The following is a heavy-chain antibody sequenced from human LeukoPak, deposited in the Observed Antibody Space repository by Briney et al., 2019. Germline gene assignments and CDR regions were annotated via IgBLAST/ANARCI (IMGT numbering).Heavy chain of an antibody. V-gene: IGHV4-4*07. Sequence: PAETLTITCTVAGGSIRSSYGIWIRQPAGKGLEWIGRLYTSGSTNYNYNPSLKIRVTMSVDTSKNHFSLNLTSVTAADTAVYYCSRDRNSALWGQGTLVTVSS. CDR3: SRDRNSAL. CDR1: GGSIRSSY. CDR2: LYTSGST. J-gene: IGHJ4*02. D-gene: IGHD2-21*01.